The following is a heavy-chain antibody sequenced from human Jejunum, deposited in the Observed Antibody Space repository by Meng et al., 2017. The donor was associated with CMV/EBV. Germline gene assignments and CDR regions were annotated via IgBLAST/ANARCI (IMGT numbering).Heavy chain of an antibody. CDR3: ARVVVVPADYYTMDV. D-gene: IGHD2-2*01. CDR1: GYTFNTYG. V-gene: IGHV1-18*01. CDR2: ISPYNGNT. Sequence: GYTFNTYGISWVRQAPGQGLEWMGLISPYNGNTKYAQRVQDRVTMTTDTSTRTAYMELRSLTSDDTAVYYCARVVVVPADYYTMDVWGQGTTVTVSS. J-gene: IGHJ6*02.